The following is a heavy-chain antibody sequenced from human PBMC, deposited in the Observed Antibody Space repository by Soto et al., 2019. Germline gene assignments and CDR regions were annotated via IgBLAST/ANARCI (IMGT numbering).Heavy chain of an antibody. CDR2: IYYSGST. D-gene: IGHD3-9*01. Sequence: SETLSLTCTVSGGSISSYYWSWIRQPPGKGLEWIGYIYYSGSTNYNPSLKSRVTISVDTSKNQFSLKLSSVTAADTAVYYCARLSVRYFDGRDYWGQGTLVTVSS. J-gene: IGHJ4*02. CDR1: GGSISSYY. V-gene: IGHV4-59*08. CDR3: ARLSVRYFDGRDY.